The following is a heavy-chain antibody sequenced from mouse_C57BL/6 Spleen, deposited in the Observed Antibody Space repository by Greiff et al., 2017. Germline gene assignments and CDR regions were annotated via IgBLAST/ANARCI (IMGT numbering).Heavy chain of an antibody. CDR3: ARGEGYYEGYYAMDY. D-gene: IGHD2-3*01. CDR2: INPSNGGT. Sequence: QVQLQQPGTELVKPGASVKLSCKASGYTFTSYWMHWVKQRPGQGLEWIGNINPSNGGTNYNEKFKSKATLTVDKSSSTAYMQLSSLTSEDSAVXYCARGEGYYEGYYAMDYWGQGTSVTVSS. V-gene: IGHV1-53*01. J-gene: IGHJ4*01. CDR1: GYTFTSYW.